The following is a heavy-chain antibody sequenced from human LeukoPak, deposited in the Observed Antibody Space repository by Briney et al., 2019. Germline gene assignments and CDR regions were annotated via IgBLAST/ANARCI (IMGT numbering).Heavy chain of an antibody. V-gene: IGHV4-59*08. CDR2: IYYSGST. CDR1: GGSISSYY. J-gene: IGHJ6*02. D-gene: IGHD3-22*01. CDR3: ARRHYYDRSGSFYYYYGMDV. Sequence: PSETLSLTCTVSGGSISSYYWSWIRQPPGKGLEWIGYIYYSGSTNYNPSLKSRVTISVDTSKNQFSLKLSSVTAADTAVYYCARRHYYDRSGSFYYYYGMDVWGQGTTVTVSS.